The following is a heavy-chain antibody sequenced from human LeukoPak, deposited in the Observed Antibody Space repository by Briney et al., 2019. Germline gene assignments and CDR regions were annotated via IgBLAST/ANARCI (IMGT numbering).Heavy chain of an antibody. Sequence: QTGGSLRLSCAVSGFTVSSNHMSWVRQAPGKGLEWVSVFYSGGDTHYVDSVKGRFTISRDNSKNTLYLQMHSLRAEDTAVYYCARDSTGYWYFDLWGRGTLVSVSS. D-gene: IGHD3-3*02. CDR2: FYSGGDT. V-gene: IGHV3-53*01. J-gene: IGHJ2*01. CDR3: ARDSTGYWYFDL. CDR1: GFTVSSNH.